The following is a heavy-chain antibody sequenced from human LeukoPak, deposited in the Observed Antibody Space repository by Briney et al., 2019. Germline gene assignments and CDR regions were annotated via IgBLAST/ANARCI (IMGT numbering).Heavy chain of an antibody. Sequence: SETLSLTCAVYGGSFSGYYWSWIRQPPGKGLEWIGEINLSGSTNYNPSLKSRVTISVDTSKNQFSLKLSSVTAADTAVYYCARSDYYDSSGYFDYWGQGTLVTVSS. V-gene: IGHV4-34*01. CDR2: INLSGST. CDR1: GGSFSGYY. J-gene: IGHJ4*02. CDR3: ARSDYYDSSGYFDY. D-gene: IGHD3-22*01.